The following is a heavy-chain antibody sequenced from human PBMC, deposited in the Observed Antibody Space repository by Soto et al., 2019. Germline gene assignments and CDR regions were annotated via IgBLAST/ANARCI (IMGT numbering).Heavy chain of an antibody. J-gene: IGHJ4*02. CDR1: GGTFSSYA. CDR2: IIPIFGTA. D-gene: IGHD3-22*01. Sequence: ASVKVSCKASGGTFSSYAISWVRQAPGQGLEWMGGIIPIFGTANYAQKFQGRVTITADESTSTAYMELSSLRSEDTAVYYRARDPNYYDSSGYYYWGQGTLVTVSS. V-gene: IGHV1-69*13. CDR3: ARDPNYYDSSGYYY.